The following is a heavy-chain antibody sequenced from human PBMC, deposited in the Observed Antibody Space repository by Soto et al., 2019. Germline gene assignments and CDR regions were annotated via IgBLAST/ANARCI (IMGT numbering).Heavy chain of an antibody. Sequence: GGSLRLSCAASGFTFSSYAMSWVRQAPGKGLEWVSAISGSGGSTYYADSVKGRFTISRDNSKNTLYLQMNSLRAEDTAVYYCAKANILTTVTTRYGYSDLWGRGTLVTVSS. J-gene: IGHJ2*01. CDR2: ISGSGGST. CDR1: GFTFSSYA. CDR3: AKANILTTVTTRYGYSDL. D-gene: IGHD4-17*01. V-gene: IGHV3-23*01.